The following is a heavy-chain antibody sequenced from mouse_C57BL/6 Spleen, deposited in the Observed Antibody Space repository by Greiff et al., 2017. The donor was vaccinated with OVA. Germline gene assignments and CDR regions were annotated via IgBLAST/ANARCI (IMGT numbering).Heavy chain of an antibody. Sequence: QVQLQQPGAELVEPGASVKMSCKASGYTFTSYWITWVKQRPGQGLEWIGDIYPGSGNTNYNEKFKSKATLTVDTSSSTAYMQLSSLTSEDSAVYYCARSSYDYDGAMDYWGQGTSVTVSS. CDR2: IYPGSGNT. V-gene: IGHV1-55*01. CDR3: ARSSYDYDGAMDY. D-gene: IGHD2-4*01. CDR1: GYTFTSYW. J-gene: IGHJ4*01.